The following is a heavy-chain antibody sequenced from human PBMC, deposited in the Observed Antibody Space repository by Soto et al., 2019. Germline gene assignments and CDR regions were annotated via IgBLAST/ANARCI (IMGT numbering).Heavy chain of an antibody. CDR2: IYYSGST. CDR3: ARHHPFGVAGGWFDP. D-gene: IGHD3-3*01. Sequence: PSETLSLTCTVSGGSISSSSYYWGWIRQPPGKGLEWIGSIYYSGSTHYNPSLKSRVTISVDTSKNQFSLKLSSVTAADTAVYYCARHHPFGVAGGWFDPWGQGTLVTVSS. CDR1: GGSISSSSYY. J-gene: IGHJ5*02. V-gene: IGHV4-39*01.